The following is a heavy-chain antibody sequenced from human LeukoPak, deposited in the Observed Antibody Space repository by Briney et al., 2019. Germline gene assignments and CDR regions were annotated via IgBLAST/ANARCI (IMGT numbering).Heavy chain of an antibody. D-gene: IGHD6-13*01. CDR3: ARSTGIADRGYYYYYMDV. J-gene: IGHJ6*03. CDR2: ITPIFGTA. V-gene: IGHV1-69*06. Sequence: GASVKVPCKASGGTFSSYAISWVRQAPGQGLEWMGGITPIFGTANYAQKFQGRVTITADKSTSTAYMELSSLRSEDTAVYYCARSTGIADRGYYYYYMDVWGKGTTVTVSS. CDR1: GGTFSSYA.